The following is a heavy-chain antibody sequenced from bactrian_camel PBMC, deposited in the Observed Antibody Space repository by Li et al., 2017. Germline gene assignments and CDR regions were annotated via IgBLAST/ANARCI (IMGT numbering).Heavy chain of an antibody. V-gene: IGHV3S25*01. CDR1: GYTFSSYW. Sequence: QLVESGGGLVQPGGSLRLSCAASGYTFSSYWMYWVRQAPGKGLEWVSTINGAGGSSYYADSVKGRFTISRDNAKNTVYLQMNSLKPEDTAVYYCVRNSGGYWALDYWGQGTQVTVS. D-gene: IGHD2*01. J-gene: IGHJ4*01. CDR3: VRNSGGYWALDY. CDR2: INGAGGSS.